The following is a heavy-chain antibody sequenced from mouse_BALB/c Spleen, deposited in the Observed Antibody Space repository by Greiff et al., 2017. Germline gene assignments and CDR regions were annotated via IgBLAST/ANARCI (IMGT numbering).Heavy chain of an antibody. V-gene: IGHV3-8*02. CDR1: GDSITSGY. CDR3: ARWDDGSYYFDY. Sequence: EVMLVESGPSLVKPSQTLSLTCSVTGDSITSGYWNWIRKFPGNKLEYMGYISYSGSTYYNPSLKSRISITRDTSKNQYYLQLNSVTTEDTATYYCARWDDGSYYFDYWGQGTTLTVSS. CDR2: ISYSGST. D-gene: IGHD2-3*01. J-gene: IGHJ2*01.